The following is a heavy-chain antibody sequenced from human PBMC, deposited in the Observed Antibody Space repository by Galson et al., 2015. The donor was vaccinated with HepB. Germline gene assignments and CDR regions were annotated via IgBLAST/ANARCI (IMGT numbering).Heavy chain of an antibody. CDR2: IGVNAGST. D-gene: IGHD1-1*01. V-gene: IGHV3-23*01. Sequence: SLRLSCAASGFTFSSLADPGHAKAPEKGLECVSAIGVNAGSTDYADSVKGRFTISRDNSKNMLYLQMNNLRAEGTAVYYCAKGTTNIDYWGQGTLVTVSS. J-gene: IGHJ4*02. CDR3: AKGTTNIDY. CDR1: GFTFSSLA.